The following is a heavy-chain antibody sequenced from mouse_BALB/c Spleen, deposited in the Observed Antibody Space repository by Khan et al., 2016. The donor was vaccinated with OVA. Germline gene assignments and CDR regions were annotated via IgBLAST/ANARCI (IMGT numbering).Heavy chain of an antibody. D-gene: IGHD2-4*01. CDR3: AREGLRGVGLDY. Sequence: QVQLKESGPELVKPGALVKISCKASGYTFTSCDINWVKQRPGQGLEWIGWIYPGDDSTNYNEKFKGKATLTADKSSNPAYMQLSSLTSENSAGYCCAREGLRGVGLDYWGQGTSVTVSS. CDR1: GYTFTSCD. J-gene: IGHJ4*01. V-gene: IGHV1S56*01. CDR2: IYPGDDST.